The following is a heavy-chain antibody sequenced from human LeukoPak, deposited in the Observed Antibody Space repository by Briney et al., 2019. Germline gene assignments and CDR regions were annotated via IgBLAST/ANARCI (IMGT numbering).Heavy chain of an antibody. CDR1: GYTFVTYG. CDR2: IIPIFGTA. Sequence: ASVKVSCKASGYTFVTYGFNWVRQAPGQGLEWMGGIIPIFGTANYAQKFQGRVTMTEDTSTDTAYMELSSLRSEDTAVYYCATPSPYDFWSGYAFDIWGQGTMVTVSS. V-gene: IGHV1-69*06. J-gene: IGHJ3*02. CDR3: ATPSPYDFWSGYAFDI. D-gene: IGHD3-3*01.